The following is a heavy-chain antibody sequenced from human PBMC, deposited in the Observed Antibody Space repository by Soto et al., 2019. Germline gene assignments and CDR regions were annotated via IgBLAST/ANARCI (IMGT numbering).Heavy chain of an antibody. J-gene: IGHJ6*02. D-gene: IGHD3-10*01. Sequence: ASVKVSFNGSGYTYFTDDISWVRQAPGQGLEWMGIINPSGGSTSYAQKFQGRVTMTRDTSTSTVYMELSSLRSEDTAVYYCARDGRYSGSGSYSPRYYYGMDVWGQGTKVTVSS. V-gene: IGHV1-46*01. CDR2: INPSGGST. CDR3: ARDGRYSGSGSYSPRYYYGMDV. CDR1: GYTYFTDD.